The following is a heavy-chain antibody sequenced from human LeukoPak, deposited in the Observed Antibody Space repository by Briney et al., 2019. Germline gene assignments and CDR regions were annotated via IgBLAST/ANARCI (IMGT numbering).Heavy chain of an antibody. Sequence: GGSLRLSCVASGLTFTTHNMNWVRQAPGKGLEWVANIKQDGSEKYYVDSVKGRFTISRDNAKNSLYLQMNSLRAEDTAVYYCARYSVYSNAFDIWGQGTMVTVSS. CDR1: GLTFTTHN. D-gene: IGHD2-21*01. CDR2: IKQDGSEK. CDR3: ARYSVYSNAFDI. J-gene: IGHJ3*02. V-gene: IGHV3-7*01.